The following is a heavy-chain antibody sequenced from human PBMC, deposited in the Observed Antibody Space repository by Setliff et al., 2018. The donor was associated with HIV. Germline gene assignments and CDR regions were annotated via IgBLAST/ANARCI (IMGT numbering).Heavy chain of an antibody. D-gene: IGHD3-9*01. Sequence: SETLSLTCAVYGGSFSGYSWSWIRQPPGKGLEWIGEITDSGSTNYTPSLKSRVTISIDTSTSQFSLKLSSVTAADTAVYYCARQVGNKVLFDSWGKGTTVTVS. V-gene: IGHV4-34*01. CDR3: ARQVGNKVLFDS. CDR2: ITDSGST. CDR1: GGSFSGYS. J-gene: IGHJ6*03.